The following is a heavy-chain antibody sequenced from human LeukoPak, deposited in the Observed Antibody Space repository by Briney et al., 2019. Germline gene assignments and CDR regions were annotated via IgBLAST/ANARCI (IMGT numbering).Heavy chain of an antibody. Sequence: SETLSLTCTVSGYSISSGYYWGWIRQPPGKGLEWIGSIYHSGSTYYNPSLKSRVTISVDTSKNQFSLKLSSVTAADTAVYYCARDDYGDYGMVDYWGQGTLVTVSS. CDR2: IYHSGST. V-gene: IGHV4-38-2*02. CDR3: ARDDYGDYGMVDY. J-gene: IGHJ4*02. D-gene: IGHD4-17*01. CDR1: GYSISSGYY.